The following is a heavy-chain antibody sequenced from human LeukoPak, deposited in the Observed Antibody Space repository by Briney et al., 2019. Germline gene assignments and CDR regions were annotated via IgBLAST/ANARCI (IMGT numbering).Heavy chain of an antibody. J-gene: IGHJ5*02. V-gene: IGHV4-59*01. CDR1: GGSISSYY. Sequence: SETLSLTCTVSGGSISSYYWSWIRQPPGKGLEWIGYIYYSGSTNYNPSLKSRVTISVDTSKNQFSLKLSSVTAADTAVYYCASVGYCSGGSCSWFDPWGQGTLVTVSS. CDR2: IYYSGST. D-gene: IGHD2-15*01. CDR3: ASVGYCSGGSCSWFDP.